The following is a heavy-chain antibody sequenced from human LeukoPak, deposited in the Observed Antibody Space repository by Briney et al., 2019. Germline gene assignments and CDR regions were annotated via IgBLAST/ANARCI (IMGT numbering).Heavy chain of an antibody. D-gene: IGHD3-10*01. CDR2: ISGSGTTT. V-gene: IGHV3-23*01. Sequence: GESLRLSCAASGSTFSSYAMNWVRQAPGKGLEWVSAISGSGTTTYCADSVKGRFTISRDNSKNTLYLQMNSLRAEDTAVYYCAKGRSGSYSALDYWGQGTLVTVSS. CDR1: GSTFSSYA. CDR3: AKGRSGSYSALDY. J-gene: IGHJ4*02.